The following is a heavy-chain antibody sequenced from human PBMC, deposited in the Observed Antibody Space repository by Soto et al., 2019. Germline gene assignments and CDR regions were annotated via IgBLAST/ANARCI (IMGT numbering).Heavy chain of an antibody. CDR3: ATPTSSSWYFDY. V-gene: IGHV3-30*03. CDR1: DFTFSSYG. CDR2: ISYDGSNK. Sequence: WGSLLLAWAASDFTFSSYGMPWVRQAPGKGLESVAVISYDGSNKYYADSVKGRFTISRDNSKNTLYLQMNSLRAEDTAVYYCATPTSSSWYFDYWGQGTLVTVSS. J-gene: IGHJ4*02. D-gene: IGHD6-13*01.